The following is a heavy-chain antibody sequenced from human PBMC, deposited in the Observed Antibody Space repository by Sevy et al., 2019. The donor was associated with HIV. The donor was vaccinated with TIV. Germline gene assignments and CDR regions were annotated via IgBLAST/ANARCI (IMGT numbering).Heavy chain of an antibody. J-gene: IGHJ2*01. CDR3: ARDPNIAAAGIWYFDL. V-gene: IGHV1-18*01. Sequence: ASVKVSCKASGYTFTSYGISWVRQAPGQGLEWMGWISAYNGNTNYTPKLQGRVTMTTDTSTSTAYMELRSLGSDDTAGYYCARDPNIAAAGIWYFDLWGRGTLVTVSS. CDR2: ISAYNGNT. CDR1: GYTFTSYG. D-gene: IGHD6-13*01.